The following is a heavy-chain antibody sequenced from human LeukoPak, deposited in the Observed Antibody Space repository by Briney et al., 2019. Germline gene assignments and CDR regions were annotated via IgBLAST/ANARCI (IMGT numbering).Heavy chain of an antibody. V-gene: IGHV3-48*03. J-gene: IGHJ4*02. Sequence: GGSLRLSCAASGFTFSSYAMNWVRQAPGKGLEWVSYISSSGSSISDADSVKGRFTISRDNAKNSLYLQMTSLRAEDTAIYYCARKIAAAGRHYFDYWGQGTLITASS. D-gene: IGHD6-13*01. CDR3: ARKIAAAGRHYFDY. CDR1: GFTFSSYA. CDR2: ISSSGSSI.